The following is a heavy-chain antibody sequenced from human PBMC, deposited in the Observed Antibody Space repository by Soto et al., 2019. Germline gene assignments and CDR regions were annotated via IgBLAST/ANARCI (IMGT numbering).Heavy chain of an antibody. CDR3: ARSGDIMITLFLSSGGGLDY. CDR2: ISAYNGNT. Sequence: QVQLVQSGAEVKKPGASVKVSCKASGYTFTSYGISWVRQAPGQGLEWMGWISAYNGNTNYAQKLQGRVTMTTDTSTSTAYMELRSLRSDDTAVYYCARSGDIMITLFLSSGGGLDYWGQGTLVTVSS. J-gene: IGHJ4*02. V-gene: IGHV1-18*01. D-gene: IGHD3-16*01. CDR1: GYTFTSYG.